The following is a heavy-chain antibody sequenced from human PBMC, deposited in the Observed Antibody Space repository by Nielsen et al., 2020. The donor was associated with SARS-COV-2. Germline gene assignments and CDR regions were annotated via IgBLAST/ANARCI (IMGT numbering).Heavy chain of an antibody. Sequence: GGSLRLSCRASGLIFGTYGMHWVRQAPGKGPEWVAGIWYDGSNENYAESVKGRFTISRDNSNNTLFLQMDSLTADDTAVYFCARLSNFWSGYNDYWGQGTLVIVSS. CDR1: GLIFGTYG. CDR3: ARLSNFWSGYNDY. D-gene: IGHD3-3*01. CDR2: IWYDGSNE. V-gene: IGHV3-33*01. J-gene: IGHJ4*02.